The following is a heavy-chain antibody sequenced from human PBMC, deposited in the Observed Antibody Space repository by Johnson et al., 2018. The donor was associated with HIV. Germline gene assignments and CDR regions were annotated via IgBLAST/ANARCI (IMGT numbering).Heavy chain of an antibody. Sequence: MQLVESGGGLVQPGGSLRLSCAASGFTFSNFWMSWVRQAPGRGPEWVANIKQDGSEKYYVDSVKGRFTISRDNAKRSLYVEMNSLRAEDTAVDYCARDAPYCSGGTCYSDAFDIWGQGTMVTVSS. CDR3: ARDAPYCSGGTCYSDAFDI. CDR1: GFTFSNFW. J-gene: IGHJ3*02. V-gene: IGHV3-7*01. D-gene: IGHD2-15*01. CDR2: IKQDGSEK.